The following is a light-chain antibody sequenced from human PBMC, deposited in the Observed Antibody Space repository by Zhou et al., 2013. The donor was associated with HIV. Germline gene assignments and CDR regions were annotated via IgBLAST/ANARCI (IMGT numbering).Light chain of an antibody. J-gene: IGKJ1*01. CDR3: LQYDWSPPRT. Sequence: EIVMTQSPATLSVSPGEGATLSCRASQSVSTNLAWYQQKPGQAPRLLLYGASSRATGIPDRFSGSGSGTDFTLTISRLEPEDFAVYYCLQYDWSPPRTFGQGTKVEI. CDR1: QSVSTN. V-gene: IGKV3-20*01. CDR2: GAS.